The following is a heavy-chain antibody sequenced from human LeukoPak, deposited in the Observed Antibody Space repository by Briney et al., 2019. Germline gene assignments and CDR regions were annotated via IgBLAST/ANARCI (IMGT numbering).Heavy chain of an antibody. CDR2: IYDSGST. Sequence: SETLSLTCTVSGGSISSSYYYWGWIRQPPGKGLEWIGSIYDSGSTYYNPSLKSRVTISVDTSKNQFSLKLSSVTAADTAVYYCARESLTTGAFDIWGQGTMVTVSS. D-gene: IGHD1-1*01. V-gene: IGHV4-39*07. CDR1: GGSISSSYYY. CDR3: ARESLTTGAFDI. J-gene: IGHJ3*02.